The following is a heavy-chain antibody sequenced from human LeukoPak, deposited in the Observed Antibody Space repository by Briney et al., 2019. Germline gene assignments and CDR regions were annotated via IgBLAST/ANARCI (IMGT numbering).Heavy chain of an antibody. Sequence: SETLSLTCTVSGGSITSSPYHWAWIRQPPGRGPEWIGTVSHTGATQYSPSLTSRVTISLDTSKNQFSLSLNSVTAADTAIFYCARSMVTTDRNFDHWGQGILVTVSS. V-gene: IGHV4-39*07. CDR1: GGSITSSPYH. J-gene: IGHJ4*01. D-gene: IGHD2-21*02. CDR2: VSHTGAT. CDR3: ARSMVTTDRNFDH.